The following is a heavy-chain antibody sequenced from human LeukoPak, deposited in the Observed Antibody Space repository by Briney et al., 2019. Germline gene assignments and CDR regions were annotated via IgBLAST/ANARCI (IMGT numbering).Heavy chain of an antibody. CDR2: IYYSGST. CDR3: ARAEHSRADSYYYYYYMDV. D-gene: IGHD6-6*01. V-gene: IGHV4-59*01. J-gene: IGHJ6*03. CDR1: GGSISSYY. Sequence: SETLSLTCTVSGGSISSYYWSSIRQPPGKGLEWIGNIYYSGSTNYNPSLKSRVTISVDTSKNQFFLELSSVTAADTAVYYCARAEHSRADSYYYYYYMDVWGKGTTVTVSS.